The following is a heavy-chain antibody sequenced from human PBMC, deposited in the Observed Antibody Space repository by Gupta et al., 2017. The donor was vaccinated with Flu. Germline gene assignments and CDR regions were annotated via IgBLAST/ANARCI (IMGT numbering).Heavy chain of an antibody. D-gene: IGHD1-26*01. V-gene: IGHV4-38-2*01. CDR2: IYRSGRT. J-gene: IGHJ3*02. Sequence: QVQLQESGPGLVKPSETLSITCAVSGYSISSGYYWGWLRQPTGKGLEWMGSIYRSGRTYYNPSLKSRVTISVDTSKNQFSLKLSSVTAADTAVYYRARVGLLRSYGPYYAFDIWGQETMVTVSS. CDR1: GYSISSGYY. CDR3: ARVGLLRSYGPYYAFDI.